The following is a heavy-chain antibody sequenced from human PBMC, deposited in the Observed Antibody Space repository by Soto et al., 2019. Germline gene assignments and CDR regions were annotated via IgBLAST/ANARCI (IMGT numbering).Heavy chain of an antibody. CDR3: ARDQLTGTTAYYYYYMDV. Sequence: PGGSLRLSCAASGFTFSSYSMNWVRQAPGKGLEWVSSISSSSSYIYYADSVKGRFTISRDNAKNSLYLQMNSLRAEDTAVYYCARDQLTGTTAYYYYYMDVWGKGTTVTVSS. CDR1: GFTFSSYS. CDR2: ISSSSSYI. V-gene: IGHV3-21*01. J-gene: IGHJ6*03. D-gene: IGHD1-7*01.